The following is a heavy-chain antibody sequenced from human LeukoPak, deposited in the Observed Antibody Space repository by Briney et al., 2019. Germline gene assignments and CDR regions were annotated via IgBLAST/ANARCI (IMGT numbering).Heavy chain of an antibody. D-gene: IGHD2-2*01. CDR3: ARILNITSQFDF. J-gene: IGHJ4*02. V-gene: IGHV3-30-3*01. CDR1: GFTFSTYA. CDR2: ISYDGAKA. Sequence: GRSLRLSCAASGFTFSTYAMHWVRQAPGKGLDWVALISYDGAKAFYADSVQGRFTISRDNSKNTLYLQMNSLKPEDTAVYYCARILNITSQFDFWGQGTLVTVSS.